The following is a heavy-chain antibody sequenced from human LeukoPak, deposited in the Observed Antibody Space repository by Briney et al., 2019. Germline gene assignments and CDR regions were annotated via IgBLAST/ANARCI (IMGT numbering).Heavy chain of an antibody. CDR2: ISGSGGST. V-gene: IGHV3-23*01. CDR3: AKVVSGYCSSTSCHTQPNFDY. D-gene: IGHD2-2*02. Sequence: PGGSLRLSCAASGFTFSSYAMSWVRQAPGKGLEWVSAISGSGGSTYYADSVKGRFTISRDNSKNTLYLQMNSLRAEDTAVYYCAKVVSGYCSSTSCHTQPNFDYWGQGTLVTVSS. J-gene: IGHJ4*02. CDR1: GFTFSSYA.